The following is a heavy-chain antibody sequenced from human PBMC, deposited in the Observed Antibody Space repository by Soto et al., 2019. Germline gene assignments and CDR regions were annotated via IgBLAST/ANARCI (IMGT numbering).Heavy chain of an antibody. CDR1: GGTFSSYT. CDR2: IIPTLGIA. V-gene: IGHV1-69*08. Sequence: QVQLVQSGAEVKKPGSSVKVSCKASGGTFSSYTISWVRQAPGQGLEWIGRIIPTLGIANYAQKFQGRVTITADKSTSTAYMELSSLRSEDTAVYYCARDLGGLYTFDYWGQGTLVTVSS. CDR3: ARDLGGLYTFDY. D-gene: IGHD3-16*01. J-gene: IGHJ4*02.